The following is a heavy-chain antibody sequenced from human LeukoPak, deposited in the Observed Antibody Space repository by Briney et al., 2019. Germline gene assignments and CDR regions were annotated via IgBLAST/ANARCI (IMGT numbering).Heavy chain of an antibody. D-gene: IGHD1-1*01. V-gene: IGHV4-61*01. CDR2: IYYSGST. Sequence: PSETLSLTCTVSGGSVSRDSYYWSWIRQPPGKGLEWIGYIYYSGSTNYNPSLKSRVTISIDTSKNQVSLKLSSVTAADTAVYYCATCPSGSDRFFPYFDYWGQGTLVTVSS. CDR1: GGSVSRDSYY. CDR3: ATCPSGSDRFFPYFDY. J-gene: IGHJ4*02.